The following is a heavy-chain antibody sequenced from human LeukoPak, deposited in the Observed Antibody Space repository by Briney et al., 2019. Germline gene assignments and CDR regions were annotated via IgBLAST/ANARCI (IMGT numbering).Heavy chain of an antibody. Sequence: GGSLRLSCVASGFTFDDYAMHWVRQAPGKGLEWVSLISWDGGSTYYADSVKGRFTISRDNSKNSLYLQMNSLRAEDTALYYCAKDHSIAAAGFMDYWGQGTLVTVSS. J-gene: IGHJ4*02. CDR3: AKDHSIAAAGFMDY. D-gene: IGHD6-13*01. CDR2: ISWDGGST. CDR1: GFTFDDYA. V-gene: IGHV3-43D*03.